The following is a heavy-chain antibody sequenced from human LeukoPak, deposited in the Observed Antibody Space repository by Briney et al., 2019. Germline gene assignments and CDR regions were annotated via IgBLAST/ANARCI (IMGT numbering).Heavy chain of an antibody. CDR1: GGSINSCY. CDR3: ARAGGYSSGYQDY. J-gene: IGHJ4*02. Sequence: SETLSLTCTVSGGSINSCYWSWIRQPPGRGPEWIGYIYYSGSTNYNPSLKSRVTISVDTSKNQFSLKLSSVTAADTAVYYCARAGGYSSGYQDYWGQGTLVTVSS. V-gene: IGHV4-59*08. D-gene: IGHD5-18*01. CDR2: IYYSGST.